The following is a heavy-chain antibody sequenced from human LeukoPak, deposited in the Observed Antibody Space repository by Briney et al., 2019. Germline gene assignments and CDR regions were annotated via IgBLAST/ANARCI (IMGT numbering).Heavy chain of an antibody. Sequence: SETLSLTCTVSGGSISSYYWSWIRQPAGKGLEWIGRIYTSGSTNYNPSLKSRVTMSVDTSKNQFSLKLSSVTAADTAVYYCARSGITGTPGAFDIWGQGTMVTVSS. CDR1: GGSISSYY. J-gene: IGHJ3*02. CDR3: ARSGITGTPGAFDI. D-gene: IGHD1-20*01. CDR2: IYTSGST. V-gene: IGHV4-4*07.